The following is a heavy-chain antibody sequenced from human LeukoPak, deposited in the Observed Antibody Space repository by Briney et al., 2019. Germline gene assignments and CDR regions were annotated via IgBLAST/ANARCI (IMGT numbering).Heavy chain of an antibody. CDR2: ISAYNGNT. D-gene: IGHD1-26*01. V-gene: IGHV1-18*01. J-gene: IGHJ6*02. CDR3: ARDTIIVGATAYGVDV. CDR1: GYTFTSYG. Sequence: ASVKVSCKASGYTFTSYGISWVRQAPGQGLEWMGGISAYNGNTNYAQKLQGRVTMTTDTSTSTAYMELRSLRSDDTAVYYCARDTIIVGATAYGVDVWGQGTTVTVSS.